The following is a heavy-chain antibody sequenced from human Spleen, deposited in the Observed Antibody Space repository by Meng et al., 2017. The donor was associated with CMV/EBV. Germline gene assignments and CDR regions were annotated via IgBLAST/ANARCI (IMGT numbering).Heavy chain of an antibody. D-gene: IGHD2-8*01. CDR1: GGSISTYY. V-gene: IGHV4-4*07. J-gene: IGHJ4*02. CDR3: ARGTPYCTKGACYDQFDY. Sequence: GSLRLSCTVSGGSISTYYWSWIRQPAGKGLEWIGRIYTSESTNHHPSLKSRVTMSVDTSKSQFSLRLSSVTAADTAVYYCARGTPYCTKGACYDQFDYWGQGNLVTVSS. CDR2: IYTSEST.